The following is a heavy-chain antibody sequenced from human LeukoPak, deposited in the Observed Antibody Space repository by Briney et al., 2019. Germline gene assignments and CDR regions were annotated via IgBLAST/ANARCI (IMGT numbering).Heavy chain of an antibody. Sequence: ASVKVSCKASGYTFTSHYMHWVRQAPGQGLEWMGIINPSGGSTSYAQKFQGRVTMTRDMSTSTVYMELSSLRSEDTAVYYCARAPRGSITMIVVVITALDYWGQGTLVTVSS. D-gene: IGHD3-22*01. V-gene: IGHV1-46*01. J-gene: IGHJ4*02. CDR1: GYTFTSHY. CDR3: ARAPRGSITMIVVVITALDY. CDR2: INPSGGST.